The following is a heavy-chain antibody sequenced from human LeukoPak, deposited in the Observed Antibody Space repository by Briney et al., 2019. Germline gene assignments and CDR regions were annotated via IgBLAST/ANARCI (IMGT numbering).Heavy chain of an antibody. CDR2: ITDSGSTI. CDR1: GFTFSSYE. CDR3: ARDPDRRNWYFDL. V-gene: IGHV3-48*03. D-gene: IGHD1-14*01. J-gene: IGHJ2*01. Sequence: GGSLRLSCAASGFTFSSYEMNWVRQAPGKGLEWVSYITDSGSTIYYADSIKGRFTISRDNAKNSLYLQMNSLRAEDTAVYYCARDPDRRNWYFDLWGRGTLVPVSS.